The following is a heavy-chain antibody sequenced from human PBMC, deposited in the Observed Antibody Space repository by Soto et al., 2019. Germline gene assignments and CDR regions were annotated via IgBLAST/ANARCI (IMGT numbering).Heavy chain of an antibody. D-gene: IGHD6-19*01. V-gene: IGHV6-1*01. Sequence: QVQLQQSGEGLVKPSQTLSLTCAVSGDSVSSNSVAWNWIRQSPSRGLEWLGRTSYRSKWFNEYAVSVKSRITIHADTSKNQFSLQLNSVTPEDTAVYYCARASYSSGWYNWFDSWGQGTLVSVSS. J-gene: IGHJ5*01. CDR1: GDSVSSNSVA. CDR3: ARASYSSGWYNWFDS. CDR2: TSYRSKWFN.